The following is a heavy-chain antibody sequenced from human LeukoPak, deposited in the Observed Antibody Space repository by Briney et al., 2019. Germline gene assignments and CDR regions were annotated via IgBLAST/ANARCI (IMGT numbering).Heavy chain of an antibody. D-gene: IGHD3-10*01. CDR2: INPSGGST. CDR1: GGTFSSYA. J-gene: IGHJ4*02. CDR3: ATIRNEFFGELLY. V-gene: IGHV1-46*01. Sequence: ASVKVSCKASGGTFSSYAISWVRQAPGQGLEWMGIINPSGGSTSYAQKFQGRVTMTRDTSTSTVYMELSSLRSEDTAVYYCATIRNEFFGELLYWGQGTLVTVSS.